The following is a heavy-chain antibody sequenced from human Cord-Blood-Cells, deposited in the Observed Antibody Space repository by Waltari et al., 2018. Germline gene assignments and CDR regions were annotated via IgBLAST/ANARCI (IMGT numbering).Heavy chain of an antibody. CDR2: INHSGST. V-gene: IGHV4-34*01. CDR3: ARGSPMITFGGVIADLYYFDY. Sequence: QVQLQQWGAGLLKPSETLSLTCAVYGGSFRGYSWSWISQPPAKGLEWIGEINHSGSTNYNPSLKSRVTISVDTSKNQFSLKLSSVTAADTAVYYCARGSPMITFGGVIADLYYFDYWGQGTLVTVSS. J-gene: IGHJ4*02. D-gene: IGHD3-16*02. CDR1: GGSFRGYS.